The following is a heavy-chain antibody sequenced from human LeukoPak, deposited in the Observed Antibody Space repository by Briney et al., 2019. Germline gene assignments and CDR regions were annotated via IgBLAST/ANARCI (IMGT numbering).Heavy chain of an antibody. D-gene: IGHD1-1*01. CDR2: IWYDGSNK. J-gene: IGHJ4*02. Sequence: PGRSLRLSCAASGFTFSSYGMHWVRQAPGKGLEWVAVIWYDGSNKYYADSVKGRFTISRDNSKNTLYLQMNSPRAEDTAVYYCARDPLGTRPGFDYWGQGTLVTVSS. CDR1: GFTFSSYG. V-gene: IGHV3-30*19. CDR3: ARDPLGTRPGFDY.